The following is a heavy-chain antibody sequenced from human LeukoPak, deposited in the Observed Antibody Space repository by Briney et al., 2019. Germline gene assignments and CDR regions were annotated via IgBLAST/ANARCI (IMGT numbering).Heavy chain of an antibody. CDR3: ARYNSRSGGMDV. J-gene: IGHJ6*02. CDR2: IKQDGSEK. CDR1: EFTFSTYW. Sequence: GGSLRLSCVAYEFTFSTYWMSWVRQAPEKGLEWVANIKQDGSEKYYVDSVKGRFTISRDNAKNSLSLQMNSLRVEDTAVYYCARYNSRSGGMDVWGQGTTVTVSS. D-gene: IGHD6-13*01. V-gene: IGHV3-7*01.